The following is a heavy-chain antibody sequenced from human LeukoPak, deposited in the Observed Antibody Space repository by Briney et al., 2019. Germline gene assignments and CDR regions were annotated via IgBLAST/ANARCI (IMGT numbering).Heavy chain of an antibody. CDR2: IDPKNGDT. V-gene: IGHV1-2*02. Sequence: ASVKVSCKASGYTFSGYWIHWVRQAPQQGLEWMGWIDPKNGDTKYAQKSHDRVAMTRDMSVNTVYMELSRLTSDDTAIYFCARGVLPPSLDYWGQGALLTVSS. CDR3: ARGVLPPSLDY. J-gene: IGHJ4*02. D-gene: IGHD1-14*01. CDR1: GYTFSGYW.